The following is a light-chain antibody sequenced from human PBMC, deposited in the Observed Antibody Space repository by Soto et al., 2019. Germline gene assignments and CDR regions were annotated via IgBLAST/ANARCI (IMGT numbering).Light chain of an antibody. CDR3: QQYGDSPWT. CDR2: GTS. V-gene: IGKV3-20*01. Sequence: EIVLTQSPGTLSLSPGERATLSCRASQHFGSSYLAWYQQTPGQAPRLLIFGTSNRATGIPDRFTGSGSGPDFTLTISSLEPEDAAVYFCQQYGDSPWTFGQGTKVEI. CDR1: QHFGSSY. J-gene: IGKJ1*01.